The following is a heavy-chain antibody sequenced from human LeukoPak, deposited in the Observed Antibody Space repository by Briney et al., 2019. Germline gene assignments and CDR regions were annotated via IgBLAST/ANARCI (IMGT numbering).Heavy chain of an antibody. J-gene: IGHJ5*02. Sequence: TSETLSLTCAVYGGSFSGYYWSWIRQPPGKGLEWIGYIYYSGSTNYNPSLKSRVTISVDTSKNQFSLKLSSVTAADTAVYYCASYDFSHGWFDPWGQGTLVTVSS. CDR3: ASYDFSHGWFDP. V-gene: IGHV4-59*01. D-gene: IGHD3-3*01. CDR1: GGSFSGYY. CDR2: IYYSGST.